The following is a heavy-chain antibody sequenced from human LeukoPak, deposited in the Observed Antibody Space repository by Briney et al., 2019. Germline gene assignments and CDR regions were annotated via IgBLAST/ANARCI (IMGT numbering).Heavy chain of an antibody. CDR2: ISSSSSYI. J-gene: IGHJ4*02. CDR1: GFTFSSYS. V-gene: IGHV3-21*01. D-gene: IGHD6-13*01. CDR3: ARPADSSSFTPPDY. Sequence: GGSLGLSCAASGFTFSSYSMNWVRQAPGKGLEWVSSISSSSSYIYYADSVKGRFTISRDNAKNSLYLQMNSLRAEDTAVYYCARPADSSSFTPPDYWGQGTLVTVSS.